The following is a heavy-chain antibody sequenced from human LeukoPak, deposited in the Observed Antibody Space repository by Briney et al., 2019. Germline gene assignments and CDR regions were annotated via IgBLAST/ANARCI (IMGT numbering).Heavy chain of an antibody. CDR1: GGSFSGYY. CDR3: AGGFNRYFDWLLYFDY. J-gene: IGHJ4*02. CDR2: INHSGST. Sequence: SETLSLTCAVYGGSFSGYYWSWIRQPPGKGLEWIGEINHSGSTNYNPSLKSRVTISVDTSKNQFSLKLSSVTAADTAAYYCAGGFNRYFDWLLYFDYWGQGTLVTVSS. D-gene: IGHD3-9*01. V-gene: IGHV4-34*01.